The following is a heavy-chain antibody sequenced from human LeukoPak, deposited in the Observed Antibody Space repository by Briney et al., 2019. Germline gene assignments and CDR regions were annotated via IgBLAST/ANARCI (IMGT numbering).Heavy chain of an antibody. CDR3: ARSSGIGTTDY. CDR2: INYDGVQT. D-gene: IGHD1-1*01. CDR1: EFTFSTYS. Sequence: QPLGSLRLSCVASEFTFSTYSIRSVRQTPGKGLERVANINYDGVQTYYVDSVRGRFTISRDNAKNSLYLQMNSLRVEDTAVYYCARSSGIGTTDYWGQGTLVIVSS. V-gene: IGHV3-7*03. J-gene: IGHJ4*02.